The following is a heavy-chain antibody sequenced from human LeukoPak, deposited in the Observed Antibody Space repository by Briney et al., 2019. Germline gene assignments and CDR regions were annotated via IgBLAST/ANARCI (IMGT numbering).Heavy chain of an antibody. Sequence: ASVKVSCKVSGYTLTELSMHWVRQAPGKGLEWMGGFDPEDGETIYAQKFQGRVTMTEDTSTDTAYMELSSLRSEDTALYYCARDMWGTAMDGAFDSWGQGTLVTVSS. CDR2: FDPEDGET. D-gene: IGHD5-18*01. CDR1: GYTLTELS. J-gene: IGHJ4*02. V-gene: IGHV1-24*01. CDR3: ARDMWGTAMDGAFDS.